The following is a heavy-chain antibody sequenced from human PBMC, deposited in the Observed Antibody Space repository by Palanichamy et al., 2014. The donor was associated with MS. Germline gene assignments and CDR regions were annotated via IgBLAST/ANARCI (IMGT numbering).Heavy chain of an antibody. CDR2: IYYSGST. CDR3: AKHRQLGSRPMDV. CDR1: GGSISSSNYY. V-gene: IGHV4-39*01. Sequence: QLQLQESGPGLVKPSETLSLTCTVSGGSISSSNYYWGWIRQPPEKGLEWIGSIYYSGSTYHNPSLKSRVTIFVDTSKNRFSLRLSSVTAADTAIYYCAKHRQLGSRPMDVWGQGTTVTVSS. J-gene: IGHJ6*02. D-gene: IGHD6-6*01.